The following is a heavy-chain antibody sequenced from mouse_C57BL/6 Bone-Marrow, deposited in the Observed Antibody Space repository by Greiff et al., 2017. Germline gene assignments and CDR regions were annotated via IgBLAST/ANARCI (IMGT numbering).Heavy chain of an antibody. J-gene: IGHJ3*01. CDR3: VDYGEFAD. Sequence: VQLQESGAELARPGASVKLSGKASGYTFASSGISWVKQSTGRGLEWIGQIYPRRGNTYYNEEFKGRATLTAAKSSSTASMELCCMTSVDSAVYFCVDYGEFADWGQGTLVTVAA. CDR1: GYTFASSG. D-gene: IGHD2-4*01. V-gene: IGHV1-81*01. CDR2: IYPRRGNT.